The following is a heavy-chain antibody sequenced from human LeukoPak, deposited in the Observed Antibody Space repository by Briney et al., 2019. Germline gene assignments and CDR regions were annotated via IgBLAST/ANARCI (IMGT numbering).Heavy chain of an antibody. Sequence: GGSLRLSCAASGFIFSSYWMHWVRQAPGKGLEWVSGISWNSGNIGYADSVKGRFTISRDNAKNSLYLQMNSLRAGDMALYYCARGLVGAAVEGLCDYWGQGTLVTVSS. D-gene: IGHD2-21*01. CDR2: ISWNSGNI. V-gene: IGHV3-9*03. J-gene: IGHJ4*02. CDR1: GFIFSSYW. CDR3: ARGLVGAAVEGLCDY.